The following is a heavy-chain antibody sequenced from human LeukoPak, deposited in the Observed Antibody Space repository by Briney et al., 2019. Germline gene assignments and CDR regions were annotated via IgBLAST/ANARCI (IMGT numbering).Heavy chain of an antibody. Sequence: GGSLRLSCAASGFTFSDYYMSWIRQAPGKGLEWVSYISSSGSTIYYADSVKGRFTISRDNAKNSLYLQMNSLRAEDTALYYCAKDIPMVRGSFDYWGQGTLVTVSS. J-gene: IGHJ4*02. CDR3: AKDIPMVRGSFDY. CDR1: GFTFSDYY. CDR2: ISSSGSTI. D-gene: IGHD3-10*01. V-gene: IGHV3-11*01.